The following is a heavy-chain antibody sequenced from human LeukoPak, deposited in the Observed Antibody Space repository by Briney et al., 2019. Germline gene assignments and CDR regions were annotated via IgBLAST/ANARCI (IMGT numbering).Heavy chain of an antibody. CDR3: VKDREGLFYYGMDV. V-gene: IGHV3-9*01. J-gene: IGHJ6*02. CDR2: ISWNSGSI. Sequence: GGSLRLSCAASGFTFSSYAMSWVRQAPGKGLEWVSGISWNSGSIGYADSVKGRFITSRDNAKNSLYLQMNSLRAEDTALYYCVKDREGLFYYGMDVWGQGTTVTVSS. CDR1: GFTFSSYA.